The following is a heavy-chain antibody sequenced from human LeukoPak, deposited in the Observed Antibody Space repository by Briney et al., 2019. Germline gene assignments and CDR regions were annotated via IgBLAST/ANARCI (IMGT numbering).Heavy chain of an antibody. D-gene: IGHD3-10*01. CDR2: IYYSGTT. V-gene: IGHV4-39*07. CDR3: ARLLRPDYYGSGSHFDY. CDR1: GGSVSSNTYY. J-gene: IGHJ4*02. Sequence: SETLSLTCTVSGGSVSSNTYYWAWIRRPPGKGLEWIGSIYYSGTTSYNPSLKSQVTISVDTSKNHLSLKLSSVTAADTAVYYCARLLRPDYYGSGSHFDYWGQGALVTVSS.